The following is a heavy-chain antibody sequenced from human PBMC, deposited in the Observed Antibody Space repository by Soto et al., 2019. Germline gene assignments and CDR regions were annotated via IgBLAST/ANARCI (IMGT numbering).Heavy chain of an antibody. CDR2: LSSDGFGT. CDR1: GLTLSPSW. Sequence: PRGSLRLYCAPAGLTLSPSWMPWVRQAHGSGLVRVARLSSDGFGTAYADSVKGRFLISRDNAKTTLFLHMNILSTEDTGVYYCARDLGGPDCCGRVTWVTVAS. J-gene: IGHJ4*02. D-gene: IGHD3-16*01. CDR3: ARDLGGPDC. V-gene: IGHV3-74*03.